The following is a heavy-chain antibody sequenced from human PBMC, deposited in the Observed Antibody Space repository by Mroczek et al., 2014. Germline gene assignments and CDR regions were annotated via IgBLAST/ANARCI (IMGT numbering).Heavy chain of an antibody. V-gene: IGHV4-34*01. CDR1: GGSFSGYY. Sequence: ESGAGLLKPSETLSLTCAVYGGSFSGYYWSWIRQPPGKGLEWIGEINHSGSTNYNPSLKSRVTISVDTSKNQFSLKLSSVTAADTAVYYCARSEDTAMVDVNNWFDPWGQGTLVTVSS. J-gene: IGHJ5*02. CDR3: ARSEDTAMVDVNNWFDP. CDR2: INHSGST. D-gene: IGHD5-18*01.